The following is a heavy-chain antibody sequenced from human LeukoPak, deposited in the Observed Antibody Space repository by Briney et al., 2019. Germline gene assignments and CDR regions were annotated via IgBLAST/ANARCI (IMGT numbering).Heavy chain of an antibody. Sequence: GGSLRLSCAASGFTFSSYAMHWVRQAPGKGLECVSAISTNGGNTHYANSVKGRFTISRDNSKNTLYLQMNSLRAEDTAVYYCAKGSPSIAVASYDDWGQGTLVTVSS. D-gene: IGHD6-19*01. V-gene: IGHV3-64*01. J-gene: IGHJ4*02. CDR1: GFTFSSYA. CDR2: ISTNGGNT. CDR3: AKGSPSIAVASYDD.